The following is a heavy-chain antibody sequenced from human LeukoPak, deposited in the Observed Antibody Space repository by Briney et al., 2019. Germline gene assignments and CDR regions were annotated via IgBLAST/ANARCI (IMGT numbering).Heavy chain of an antibody. Sequence: SETLSLTCAVYGGSFSGYYWSWLRQPPGKGREWVGEINHSGSTNYNPSLKSRVTISVDTSKNQFSLKLSSVTAADTAVYYCARVLGYCSGGNCYLDHWGQGILVTVSS. D-gene: IGHD2-15*01. CDR1: GGSFSGYY. V-gene: IGHV4-34*01. CDR2: INHSGST. CDR3: ARVLGYCSGGNCYLDH. J-gene: IGHJ4*02.